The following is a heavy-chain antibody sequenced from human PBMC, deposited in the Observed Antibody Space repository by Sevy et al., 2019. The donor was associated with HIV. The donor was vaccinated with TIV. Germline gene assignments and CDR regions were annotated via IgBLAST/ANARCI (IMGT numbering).Heavy chain of an antibody. CDR1: GYSISSGYY. Sequence: SETLSLTCAVSGYSISSGYYWGWIRQPPGKGLEWIGSIYYSGSTYYNPPLKSRVTISVDTSKNQFSLKLSSVTAADTAVYYSARDLGSGWPDYYYYYMDVWGKGTTVTVSS. J-gene: IGHJ6*03. CDR2: IYYSGST. CDR3: ARDLGSGWPDYYYYYMDV. V-gene: IGHV4-38-2*02. D-gene: IGHD6-19*01.